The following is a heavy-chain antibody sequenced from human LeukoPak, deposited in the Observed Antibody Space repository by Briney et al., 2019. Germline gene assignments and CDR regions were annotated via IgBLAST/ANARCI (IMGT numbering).Heavy chain of an antibody. CDR1: GGTFSSYA. V-gene: IGHV1-69*05. J-gene: IGHJ4*02. Sequence: ASVKVSCKASGGTFSSYAISWVRQAPGQGLEWMGGITPIFGTANYAQKFQGRVTITTDESTSTAYMELSSLRSEDTAVYYCASMGIYDSSGYSDYWGQGTLVTVSS. CDR2: ITPIFGTA. D-gene: IGHD3-22*01. CDR3: ASMGIYDSSGYSDY.